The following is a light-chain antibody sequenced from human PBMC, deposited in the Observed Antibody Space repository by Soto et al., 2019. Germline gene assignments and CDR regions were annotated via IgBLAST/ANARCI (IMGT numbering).Light chain of an antibody. CDR1: QDISVW. Sequence: DIQMTQSPSSVSAYVGDRVTITCRASQDISVWLAWYQQKPGKAPQLLIYAASNLQTGGPSRFSGSGSGTDFTLSIHSLQPEDFATYYCQQANSFPRTFGPGTKVDIK. J-gene: IGKJ3*01. CDR2: AAS. V-gene: IGKV1D-12*01. CDR3: QQANSFPRT.